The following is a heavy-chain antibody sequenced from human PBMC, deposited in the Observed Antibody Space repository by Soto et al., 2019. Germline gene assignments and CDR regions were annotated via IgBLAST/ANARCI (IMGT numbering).Heavy chain of an antibody. D-gene: IGHD3-22*01. J-gene: IGHJ3*02. Sequence: PSQTLSLTCAISWYSFSINISAFNWIRQSPSRVLECLGRTYYRSKWYNDYAVSVKSLITINPDTSKNQFSLQLNSVTPEDTAVYYCARDRGYYYDSSGYDDFDIWGKGKMVNVS. V-gene: IGHV6-1*01. CDR3: ARDRGYYYDSSGYDDFDI. CDR1: WYSFSINISA. CDR2: TYYRSKWYN.